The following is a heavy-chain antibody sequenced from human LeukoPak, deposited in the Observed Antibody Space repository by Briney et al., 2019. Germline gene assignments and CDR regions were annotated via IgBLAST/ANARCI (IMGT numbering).Heavy chain of an antibody. CDR1: GGSISSYY. CDR3: ARDKLGIQPGSDGFDF. V-gene: IGHV4-59*01. D-gene: IGHD5-18*01. CDR2: IYYSGST. Sequence: SETLSLTCTVSGGSISSYYWSWIRQPPGKGLEWIGYIYYSGSTNYNPSLKSRVTISVDTSKNQFSLRLSSVTAADTAVYYCARDKLGIQPGSDGFDFWGQGTMVTVSS. J-gene: IGHJ3*01.